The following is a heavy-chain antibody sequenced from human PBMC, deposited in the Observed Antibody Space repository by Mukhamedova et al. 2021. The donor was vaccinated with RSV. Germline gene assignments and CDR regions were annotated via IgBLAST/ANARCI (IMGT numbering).Heavy chain of an antibody. CDR2: LKQDGSAK. D-gene: IGHD2-2*01. CDR1: SSYW. J-gene: IGHJ4*02. CDR3: ATSRGAPAND. V-gene: IGHV3-7*02. Sequence: SSYWMSWVRQAPGKGLEWVANLKQDGSAKYYADSVKGRFTISRDNAKNSLLLQMTSLRVEDTAVYFCATSRGAPANDWGQGTPVT.